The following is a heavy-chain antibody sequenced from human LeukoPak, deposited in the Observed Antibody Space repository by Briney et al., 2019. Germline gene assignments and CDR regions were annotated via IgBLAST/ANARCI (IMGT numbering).Heavy chain of an antibody. CDR2: IYTSGST. D-gene: IGHD6-19*01. CDR3: ASEVIAVAAALGFDYYYYMDV. V-gene: IGHV4-61*02. J-gene: IGHJ6*03. CDR1: GGSISSGSYY. Sequence: PSETLSLTCTVSGGSISSGSYYWSWIRQPAGKGLEWIGRIYTSGSTNYNPSLKSRVTISVDTSKNQFSLKLSSVTAAATAVYYCASEVIAVAAALGFDYYYYMDVWGKGTTVTVSS.